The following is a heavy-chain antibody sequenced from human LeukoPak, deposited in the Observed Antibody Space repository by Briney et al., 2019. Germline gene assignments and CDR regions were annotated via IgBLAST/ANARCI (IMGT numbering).Heavy chain of an antibody. Sequence: PSETLSLTCTVSGGSISSYYWSWIRRPPGKGLEWIGYFYYSGSTNYNPSLKSRVTISVDTSKNHFSLKLTSLTTADTAVYYCARVSRDGYNYWGYFDYWGQGTLVTVSS. CDR1: GGSISSYY. CDR2: FYYSGST. J-gene: IGHJ4*02. D-gene: IGHD5-24*01. CDR3: ARVSRDGYNYWGYFDY. V-gene: IGHV4-59*01.